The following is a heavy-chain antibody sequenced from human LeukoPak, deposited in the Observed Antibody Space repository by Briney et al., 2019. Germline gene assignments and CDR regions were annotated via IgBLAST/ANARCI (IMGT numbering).Heavy chain of an antibody. Sequence: GGSLRLSCAASGFIFNTYALHWVRQAPGKGLEWVTFIWYDGSNKHYADSVKGRFTISRDNAKNSLYLQMNSLRAEDTAVYYCARGITMVRGVTLDYWGQGTLVTVSS. D-gene: IGHD3-10*01. V-gene: IGHV3-33*01. CDR2: IWYDGSNK. J-gene: IGHJ4*02. CDR1: GFIFNTYA. CDR3: ARGITMVRGVTLDY.